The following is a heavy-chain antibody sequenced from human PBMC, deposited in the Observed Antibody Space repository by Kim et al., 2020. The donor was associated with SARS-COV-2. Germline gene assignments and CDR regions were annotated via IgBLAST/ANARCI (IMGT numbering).Heavy chain of an antibody. J-gene: IGHJ4*02. CDR1: GFKFNAFA. V-gene: IGHV3-30*04. D-gene: IGHD3-22*01. Sequence: GGSLRLSCAASGFKFNAFAMHWVRQAPCKGLEWVAAISYDRSNRYVADSVQGRFTISRDNSNNTLYLDMTSLGPEDSSVYYCVRDLYSSHWRFDFWGQGILVAVSS. CDR3: VRDLYSSHWRFDF. CDR2: ISYDRSNR.